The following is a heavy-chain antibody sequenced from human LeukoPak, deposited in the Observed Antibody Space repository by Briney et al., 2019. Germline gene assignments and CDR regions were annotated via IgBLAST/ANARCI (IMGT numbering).Heavy chain of an antibody. CDR2: ISAYNGNT. V-gene: IGHV1-18*01. D-gene: IGHD6-19*01. J-gene: IGHJ4*02. CDR1: AYTFTNYG. Sequence: GASVKVSCKASAYTFTNYGISWVRQAPGQGLEWMGWISAYNGNTNYAQKAQGRVTMTTDTSTSTAYMELRSLRSDDTAVYYCARVTAVAGPTGYWGQGTLVTVSS. CDR3: ARVTAVAGPTGY.